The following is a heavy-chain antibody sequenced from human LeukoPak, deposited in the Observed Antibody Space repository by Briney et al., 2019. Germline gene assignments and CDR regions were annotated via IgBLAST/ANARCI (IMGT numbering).Heavy chain of an antibody. CDR2: IYHSGRT. Sequence: SETLFLTCTVSGYSISSCYYWGWIRQPPGKGLEWIGSIYHSGRTYNNPSLKSRVTISVDTSKNQFSLRLSSVTAADTAVYFCTRDSWDDYVWGRYGTPLWGQGTLVTVSS. D-gene: IGHD3-16*01. CDR1: GYSISSCYY. CDR3: TRDSWDDYVWGRYGTPL. V-gene: IGHV4-38-2*02. J-gene: IGHJ4*02.